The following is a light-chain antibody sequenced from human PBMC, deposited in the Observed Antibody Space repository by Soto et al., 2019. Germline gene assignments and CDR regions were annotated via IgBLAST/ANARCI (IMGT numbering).Light chain of an antibody. J-gene: IGKJ4*01. Sequence: EIVLTQSPGTLSLSPGARATLSCRASQSVSSSYLAWYQRKPGQAPRLLIYAASNRATGIPARFSGSGSGTDFTLTISSLEPEDFAVYYCQQRSNWLTFGGGTKVDIK. CDR1: QSVSSSY. CDR3: QQRSNWLT. CDR2: AAS. V-gene: IGKV3D-20*02.